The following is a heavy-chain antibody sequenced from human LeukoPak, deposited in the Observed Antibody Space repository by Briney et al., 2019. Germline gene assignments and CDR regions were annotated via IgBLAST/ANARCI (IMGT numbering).Heavy chain of an antibody. CDR3: AKDLSFIAVAGTVDY. CDR2: ISGSGGST. Sequence: GGSLRLSCAASGFTFSSYAMSWVRQAPGKGLEWVSAISGSGGSTYYADSVKGRFTISRDNSKNTLYLQMNSLGAEDTAVYYCAKDLSFIAVAGTVDYWGQGTLVTVSS. D-gene: IGHD6-19*01. J-gene: IGHJ4*02. CDR1: GFTFSSYA. V-gene: IGHV3-23*01.